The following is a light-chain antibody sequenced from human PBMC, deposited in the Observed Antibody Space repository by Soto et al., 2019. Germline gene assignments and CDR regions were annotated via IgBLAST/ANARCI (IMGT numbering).Light chain of an antibody. V-gene: IGKV1-9*01. CDR1: EAISTY. Sequence: DIQLTQSPSFLSASVGDRVTITCRASEAISTYLAWYHQKPGEAPNLLIYAASALQSGVPSRFSGSGSGAEFTLTISSLQPDDSATYLCKQINRFHLTFGGGTKVDIK. CDR2: AAS. CDR3: KQINRFHLT. J-gene: IGKJ4*01.